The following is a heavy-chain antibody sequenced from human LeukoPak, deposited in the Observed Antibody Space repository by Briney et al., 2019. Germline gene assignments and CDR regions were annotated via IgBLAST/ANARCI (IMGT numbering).Heavy chain of an antibody. CDR3: AGYTYYYDSSGFDY. Sequence: PSETLSLTCTVSGGSISSYYWSWIRQPPGKGLEWIGYIYYSGSTYYNPSLKSRVTISVDTSKNQFSLKLSSVTAADTAVYYCAGYTYYYDSSGFDYWGQGTLVTVSS. CDR1: GGSISSYY. J-gene: IGHJ4*02. CDR2: IYYSGST. D-gene: IGHD3-22*01. V-gene: IGHV4-59*06.